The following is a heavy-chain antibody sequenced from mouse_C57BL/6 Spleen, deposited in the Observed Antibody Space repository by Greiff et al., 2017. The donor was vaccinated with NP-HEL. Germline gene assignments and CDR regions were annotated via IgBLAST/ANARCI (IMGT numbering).Heavy chain of an antibody. V-gene: IGHV2-3*01. CDR2: IWGDGST. CDR3: AYLGDSYSGAMDY. Sequence: QVQLQQSGPGLVAPSQSLSITCTASGFSLTSYGVSWVRQPPGKGLEWLGVIWGDGSTNYYSAPIYRLSTSKDNSNSQAVLILNSLHTDATATYSCAYLGDSYSGAMDYWGQGTSVTVSS. CDR1: GFSLTSYG. J-gene: IGHJ4*01. D-gene: IGHD2-12*01.